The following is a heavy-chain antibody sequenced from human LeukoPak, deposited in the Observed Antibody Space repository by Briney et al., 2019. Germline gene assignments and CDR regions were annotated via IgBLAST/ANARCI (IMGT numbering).Heavy chain of an antibody. CDR2: ISDSAGTT. J-gene: IGHJ3*02. CDR3: AKSYYYGSGDYSLTAFDI. V-gene: IGHV3-23*01. Sequence: GGSLRLSCAASGFTVSSNYMSWVRQAPGKGLEWVSGISDSAGTTYYADSVKGRFSISRDNSKNTLNLQMNSLRAEDTAVYYCAKSYYYGSGDYSLTAFDIWGQGTMVTVSS. D-gene: IGHD3-10*01. CDR1: GFTVSSNY.